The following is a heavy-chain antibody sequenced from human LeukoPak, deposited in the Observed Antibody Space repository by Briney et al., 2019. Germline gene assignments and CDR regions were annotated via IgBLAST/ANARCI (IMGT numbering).Heavy chain of an antibody. D-gene: IGHD4-17*01. CDR2: INPNSGGT. CDR1: GYTFTGYY. V-gene: IGHV1-2*06. CDR3: ARTNYGDHTCDY. Sequence: ASVKVSCKASGYTFTGYYMHWVRQAPGQGLEWMGRINPNSGGTNYAQKFQGRVTMTRDTSISTAYMELSRLRSDDTAVYYCARTNYGDHTCDYWGQGTLVTVSS. J-gene: IGHJ4*02.